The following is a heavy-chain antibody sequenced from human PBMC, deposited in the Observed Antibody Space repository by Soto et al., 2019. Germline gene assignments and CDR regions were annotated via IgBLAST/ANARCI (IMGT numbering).Heavy chain of an antibody. D-gene: IGHD4-17*01. Sequence: QPWGSLRLSCVASGFTFSTYAMSCVRQARGRGLEWVSALTPSGGETYYADSVKGRFTISRDNSMNALYLQMNSLRIEDTAVYYCAHPRGYGVFDAYDIWGQGTMVTVSS. CDR1: GFTFSTYA. CDR3: AHPRGYGVFDAYDI. CDR2: LTPSGGET. J-gene: IGHJ3*02. V-gene: IGHV3-23*01.